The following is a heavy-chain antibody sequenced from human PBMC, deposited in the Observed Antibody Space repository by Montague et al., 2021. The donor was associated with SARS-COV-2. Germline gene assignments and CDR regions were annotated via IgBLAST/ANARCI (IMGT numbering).Heavy chain of an antibody. J-gene: IGHJ4*02. V-gene: IGHV3-20*04. CDR1: GSTFNNYG. D-gene: IGHD5-12*01. Sequence: SLRLSCAASGSTFNNYGMSWVRQAPGKGLEWVSGITRNGDSSGYADPLQGRFTISRDNAKNSLYLQMNSLRVEDTAFYYCARGYNYGPFDCWGQGTLVTVSS. CDR2: ITRNGDSS. CDR3: ARGYNYGPFDC.